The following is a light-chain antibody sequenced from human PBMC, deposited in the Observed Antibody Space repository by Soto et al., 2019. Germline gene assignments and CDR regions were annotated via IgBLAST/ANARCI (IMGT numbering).Light chain of an antibody. Sequence: IQMTQSPYSLSASVGDIVTITCRASQGISSYLAWYQQKPGKAPKLLIYAASTLQSGVPSRFSGSGSGTDFTLTISCLQSEDFATYYCQQYYSYPWTFGQRTKVDIK. J-gene: IGKJ1*01. V-gene: IGKV1-8*01. CDR2: AAS. CDR1: QGISSY. CDR3: QQYYSYPWT.